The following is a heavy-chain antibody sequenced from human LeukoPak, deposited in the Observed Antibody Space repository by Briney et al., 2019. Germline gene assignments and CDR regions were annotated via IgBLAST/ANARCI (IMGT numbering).Heavy chain of an antibody. D-gene: IGHD2-2*01. Sequence: NHVESLKISCKGSGYSFTSYWIGWVRQMTGKGLEWMGIIYPGDSDTRYSPSFQGQVTISADKSISTAYLQWSSLKASDTAMYYRARHRIVVQAAPDYWGQGTLVTVSS. V-gene: IGHV5-51*01. J-gene: IGHJ4*02. CDR1: GYSFTSYW. CDR3: ARHRIVVQAAPDY. CDR2: IYPGDSDT.